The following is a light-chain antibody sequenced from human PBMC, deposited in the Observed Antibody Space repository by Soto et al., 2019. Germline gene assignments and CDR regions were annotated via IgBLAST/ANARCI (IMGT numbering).Light chain of an antibody. CDR1: QSISSW. Sequence: DIQMTQSPSTLSASVGDRVTITCRASQSISSWLAWYQQKPWKAPKLLIYDASSLESGVPSRFSGSGSGTEFTLTISSLQPDDFETYYCQQDNSYPYTFGQGTKLEIK. V-gene: IGKV1-5*01. CDR3: QQDNSYPYT. CDR2: DAS. J-gene: IGKJ2*01.